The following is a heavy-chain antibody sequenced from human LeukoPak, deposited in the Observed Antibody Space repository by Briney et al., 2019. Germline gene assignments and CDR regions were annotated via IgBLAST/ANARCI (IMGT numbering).Heavy chain of an antibody. J-gene: IGHJ3*02. CDR3: LPDYYDSSGYLDALDI. CDR2: ISSSSSTI. Sequence: QAGGSLRLSCAASGFTFSSYSMNWVRQAPGKGLEWVSYISSSSSTIYYADSVKGRFTISRDNAKNSLYLQMNSLRAEDTAVYYCLPDYYDSSGYLDALDIWGQGTMVTVSS. V-gene: IGHV3-48*01. D-gene: IGHD3-22*01. CDR1: GFTFSSYS.